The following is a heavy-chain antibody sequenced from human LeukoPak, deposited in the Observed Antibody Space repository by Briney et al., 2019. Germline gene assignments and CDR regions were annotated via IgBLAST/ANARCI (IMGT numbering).Heavy chain of an antibody. CDR1: GYTFTSYY. V-gene: IGHV1-2*06. CDR3: ALNWYYDILTGYLED. Sequence: ASVKVSCKASGYTFTSYYMYWVRQAPGQGLEWMGRINPNSGGTNYAQKFQGRVTMTRDTSISTAYMELSRLRSDDTAVYYCALNWYYDILTGYLEDWGQGTLVTVSS. CDR2: INPNSGGT. D-gene: IGHD3-9*01. J-gene: IGHJ4*02.